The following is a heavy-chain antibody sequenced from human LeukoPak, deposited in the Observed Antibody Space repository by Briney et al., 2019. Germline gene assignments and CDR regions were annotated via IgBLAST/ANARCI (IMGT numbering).Heavy chain of an antibody. V-gene: IGHV4-59*12. D-gene: IGHD3-10*01. CDR2: IYYSGST. CDR1: GGSISSYY. J-gene: IGHJ4*02. Sequence: PSETLSLTCTVSGGSISSYYWSWIRQPPGKGLEWIGDIYYSGSTNYNPSLKSRVTISVDTSKNQFSLKLSSVTAADTAVYYCAREPGRITMDRGVIIGGVYFDYWGQGTLVTASS. CDR3: AREPGRITMDRGVIIGGVYFDY.